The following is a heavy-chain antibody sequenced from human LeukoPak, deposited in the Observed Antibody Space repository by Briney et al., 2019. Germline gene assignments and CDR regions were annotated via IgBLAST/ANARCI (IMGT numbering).Heavy chain of an antibody. D-gene: IGHD7-27*01. CDR1: GFTFSSYN. CDR2: IGRSSSTT. V-gene: IGHV3-48*01. J-gene: IGHJ4*02. CDR3: ARDLAWGAFDY. Sequence: GGSLRLSCAASGFTFSSYNMNWVRQAPGKWLEWISFIGRSSSTTYYADSVKGRFTISRDNAKNSLYLQMNSLTVEDTAVYYCARDLAWGAFDYWGQGTLVTVSS.